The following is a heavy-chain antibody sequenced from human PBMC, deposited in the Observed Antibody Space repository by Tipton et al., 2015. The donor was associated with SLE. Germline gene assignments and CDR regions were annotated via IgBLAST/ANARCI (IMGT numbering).Heavy chain of an antibody. J-gene: IGHJ4*02. CDR2: IWYDGSNK. V-gene: IGHV3-33*01. CDR3: ARGPEVGATGEDYFDY. CDR1: GFTFSSYG. D-gene: IGHD1-26*01. Sequence: SLRLSCAASGFTFSSYGMHWVRQAPGKGLEWVAVIWYDGSNKYYADSVKGRFTISRDNSKNTLYLQMNSLRAEDTAVYYCARGPEVGATGEDYFDYWGQGTLVTVSS.